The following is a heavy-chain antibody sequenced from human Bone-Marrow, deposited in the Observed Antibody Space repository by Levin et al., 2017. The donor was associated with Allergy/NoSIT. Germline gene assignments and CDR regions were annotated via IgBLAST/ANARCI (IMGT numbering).Heavy chain of an antibody. J-gene: IGHJ5*02. CDR1: GYTFTGYY. V-gene: IGHV1-2*07. CDR2: IPPPSVCP. CDR3: ARGGESYDILTGYYP. Sequence: KISCKASGYTFTGYYMHWVRQAPGQGLEWIFWIPPPSVCPPSAPPFHCRVTMTRDTSISTAYMELSRLRSDDTAVYYCARGGESYDILTGYYPWGQGTLVTVSS. D-gene: IGHD3-9*01.